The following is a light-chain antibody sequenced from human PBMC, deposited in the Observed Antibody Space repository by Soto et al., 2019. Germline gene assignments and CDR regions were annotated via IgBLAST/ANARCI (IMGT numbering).Light chain of an antibody. V-gene: IGKV3-11*01. J-gene: IGKJ3*01. Sequence: EIVLTQSPATLSLSPGERATLSCRASQSVSSYLSWYQQKPGQAPRLLVTDASNRATGIPARFSGSGSGTTFTLTITSIGPEDVAVYYCQQRSNWSPVFTFGPGTKVDIK. CDR3: QQRSNWSPVFT. CDR2: DAS. CDR1: QSVSSY.